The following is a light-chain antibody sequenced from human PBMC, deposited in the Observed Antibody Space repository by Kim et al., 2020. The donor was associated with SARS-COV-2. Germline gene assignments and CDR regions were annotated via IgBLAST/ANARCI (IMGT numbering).Light chain of an antibody. CDR2: KDS. CDR3: YSAADNNLV. Sequence: VSPGQTARITCSGDVLAKKYARWFQQKPGQAPVLVIYKDSERPSGIPERFSGSSSGTTVTLTISGAQVEDEADYYCYSAADNNLVFGGGTKLTVL. J-gene: IGLJ3*02. CDR1: VLAKKY. V-gene: IGLV3-27*01.